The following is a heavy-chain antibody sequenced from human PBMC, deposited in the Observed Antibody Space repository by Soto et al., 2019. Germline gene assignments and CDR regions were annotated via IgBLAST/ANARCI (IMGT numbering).Heavy chain of an antibody. CDR3: ARVGPGVLSNMDV. D-gene: IGHD2-8*01. J-gene: IGHJ6*02. CDR1: GYTFTGYY. V-gene: IGHV1-2*04. CDR2: INPNSGGT. Sequence: ASVKVSCKASGYTFTGYYMHWVRQAPGQGLEWMGWINPNSGGTNYAQKFQGWGTMTRDTSISTAYMELSRLRSDDTAVYYCARVGPGVLSNMDVWGQGTTVTVSS.